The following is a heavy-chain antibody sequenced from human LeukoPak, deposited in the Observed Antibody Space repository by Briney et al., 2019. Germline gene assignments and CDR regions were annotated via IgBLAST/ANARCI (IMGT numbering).Heavy chain of an antibody. CDR1: GGSISSSNW. CDR3: ARRRYYDYTGFFDY. D-gene: IGHD3-22*01. V-gene: IGHV4-4*02. Sequence: SETLSLTCAVSGGSISSSNWWRWVRQPPGKGLEWIGEIYHSGSTNYNPSLKSRVTISVDKSKNQFSLKLSSVTPEDTAVYYCARRRYYDYTGFFDYWGQGTLVTVSS. CDR2: IYHSGST. J-gene: IGHJ4*02.